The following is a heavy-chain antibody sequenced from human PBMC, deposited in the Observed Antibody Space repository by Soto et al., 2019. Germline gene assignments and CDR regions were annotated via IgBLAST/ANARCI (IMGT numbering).Heavy chain of an antibody. CDR3: ARLSSSLYKDYFHI. D-gene: IGHD6-13*01. V-gene: IGHV1-69*12. J-gene: IGHJ4*02. CDR2: IIPIFGTT. Sequence: QVQLVQSGAEVKKPGSSVKVSCKASGGTFSNYAISWVRQAPGQGLEWMGGIIPIFGTTNYEQRFQGRVTIAAGASPSPASLESRSLRSQATALYYCARLSSSLYKDYFHIWAQGPLV. CDR1: GGTFSNYA.